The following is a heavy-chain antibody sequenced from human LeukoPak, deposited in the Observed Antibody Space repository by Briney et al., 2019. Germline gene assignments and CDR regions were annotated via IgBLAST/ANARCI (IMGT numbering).Heavy chain of an antibody. V-gene: IGHV3-30*02. J-gene: IGHJ4*02. D-gene: IGHD6-13*01. Sequence: GGSLRLSCAASGFTFSNYGMHWVRQAPGKGLEWVAFIRYGGSNKYYAESVKGRFTISRDNSKNTLYLQMNSLRAEDTAVYYCAKDLGSSWFFDYWGQGTLVTVSS. CDR3: AKDLGSSWFFDY. CDR1: GFTFSNYG. CDR2: IRYGGSNK.